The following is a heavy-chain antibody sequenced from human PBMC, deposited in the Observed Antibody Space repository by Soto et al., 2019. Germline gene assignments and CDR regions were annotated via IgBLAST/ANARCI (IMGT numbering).Heavy chain of an antibody. CDR1: GGSISSYY. CDR3: ARGTNLGELRTFDY. D-gene: IGHD3-16*01. Sequence: PSETLSLTCTVSGGSISSYYWSWIRQPPGKGLEWIGYIYYSGSTNYNPSLKSRVTISVDTSKNQFSLKLSSVTAADTAVYYCARGTNLGELRTFDYWGQGTLVTV. J-gene: IGHJ4*02. V-gene: IGHV4-59*01. CDR2: IYYSGST.